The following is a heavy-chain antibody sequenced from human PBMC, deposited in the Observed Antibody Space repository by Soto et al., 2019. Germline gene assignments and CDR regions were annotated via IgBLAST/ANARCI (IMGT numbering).Heavy chain of an antibody. Sequence: GGSLRLSCAASGFTFSDYYMSWIRQAQGKGLEWVSYISSSGSTIYYADSVKGRFTISRGNAKNSLYLQMNSLRAEDTAVYYCARDPGLGSSWPDAFDIWGQGTMVTVSS. CDR1: GFTFSDYY. CDR3: ARDPGLGSSWPDAFDI. J-gene: IGHJ3*02. V-gene: IGHV3-11*01. CDR2: ISSSGSTI. D-gene: IGHD6-13*01.